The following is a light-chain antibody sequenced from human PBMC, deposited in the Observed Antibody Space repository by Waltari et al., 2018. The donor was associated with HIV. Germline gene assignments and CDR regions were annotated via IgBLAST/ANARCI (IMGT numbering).Light chain of an antibody. CDR2: DVD. V-gene: IGLV2-14*03. CDR1: SSDVCPYHY. CDR3: GSYTSSSTYV. Sequence: QSALPQPASVSGSPEQAITISSPGTSSDVCPYHYLSWYQHHPGQAPKLMIYDVDNRLPGVSSRFSGSKSGNTASLTISGLRAEDEADYYCGSYTSSSTYVFGTGTEVTVL. J-gene: IGLJ1*01.